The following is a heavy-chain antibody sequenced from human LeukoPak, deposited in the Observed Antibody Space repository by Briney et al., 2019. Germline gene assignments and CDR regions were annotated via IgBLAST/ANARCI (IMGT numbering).Heavy chain of an antibody. D-gene: IGHD3-16*01. CDR2: INPSDGAT. Sequence: ASVNVSCKASGYTFSKYYIHWVRQAPGQGLEWMAMINPSDGATTYAQRFQGRVTMTRDMSTTTVYMDLRSLRSEDQAVYFCAREQRGGLNGSLGGLFASYYTYYYMDVWGRGTTVTVSS. V-gene: IGHV1-46*01. J-gene: IGHJ6*03. CDR3: AREQRGGLNGSLGGLFASYYTYYYMDV. CDR1: GYTFSKYY.